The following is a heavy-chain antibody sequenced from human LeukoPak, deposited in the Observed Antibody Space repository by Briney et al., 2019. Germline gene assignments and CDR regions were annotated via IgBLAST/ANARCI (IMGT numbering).Heavy chain of an antibody. CDR3: ASNGRWPQFALDSFPHRYYFDY. J-gene: IGHJ4*02. D-gene: IGHD5-24*01. Sequence: SVKVSCKASGGTFSSYAISLVRQAPGQGLEWMGGIIPIFGTANYAQKFQGRVTITADESTSTAYMELSSLRSEDTAVYYCASNGRWPQFALDSFPHRYYFDYWGQGTLVTVSS. V-gene: IGHV1-69*13. CDR2: IIPIFGTA. CDR1: GGTFSSYA.